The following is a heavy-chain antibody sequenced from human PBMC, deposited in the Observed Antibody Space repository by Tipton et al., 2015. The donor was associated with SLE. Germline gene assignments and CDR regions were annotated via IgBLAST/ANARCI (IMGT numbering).Heavy chain of an antibody. D-gene: IGHD6-6*01. CDR1: GDSMSTSTYY. CDR3: GRPRYYSSSHLDYFDF. V-gene: IGHV4-39*01. J-gene: IGHJ4*02. Sequence: TLSLTCTVSGDSMSTSTYYWGWIRQPPGKGLEWIGSIYYSGSPYYNPSLKSRVIISVEQSKNQFSLRLSSVTAADTAVYYCGRPRYYSSSHLDYFDFWGQGSLVTVSS. CDR2: IYYSGSP.